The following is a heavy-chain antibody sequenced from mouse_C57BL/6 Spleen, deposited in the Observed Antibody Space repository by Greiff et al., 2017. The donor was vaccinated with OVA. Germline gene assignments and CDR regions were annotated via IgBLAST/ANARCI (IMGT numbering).Heavy chain of an antibody. Sequence: QVQLQQPGAELVKPGASVKLSCKASGYTFTSYWMHWVKQRPGRGLEWIGRIDPNSGGTKYNEKFKSKATLTVDKPSSTAYMQLSSLTSEDSAVYYCARWITTVVATGVGWYFDVWGTGTTVTVSS. V-gene: IGHV1-72*01. CDR2: IDPNSGGT. CDR1: GYTFTSYW. CDR3: ARWITTVVATGVGWYFDV. J-gene: IGHJ1*03. D-gene: IGHD1-1*01.